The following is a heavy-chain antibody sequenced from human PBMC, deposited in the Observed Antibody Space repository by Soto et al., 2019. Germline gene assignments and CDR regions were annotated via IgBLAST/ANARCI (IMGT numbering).Heavy chain of an antibody. CDR2: ISSHGNDK. Sequence: QVQLVESGGGVVQPGRSLRLSCAASAFTFNNFAMHWVRQAPGKGLEWVAVISSHGNDKYYADSVKGRFTISRDNSKNTLYLQMNSLRAEDTAVYYCAKERDIAAAGYNFEYWGQGTLVTVSS. V-gene: IGHV3-30*18. J-gene: IGHJ4*02. D-gene: IGHD6-13*01. CDR3: AKERDIAAAGYNFEY. CDR1: AFTFNNFA.